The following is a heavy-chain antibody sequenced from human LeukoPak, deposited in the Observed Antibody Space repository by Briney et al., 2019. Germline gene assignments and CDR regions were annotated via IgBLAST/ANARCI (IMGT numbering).Heavy chain of an antibody. CDR1: GGTFSSYA. CDR3: ASSSGDYYMDV. CDR2: IIPIFGTA. V-gene: IGHV1-69*13. J-gene: IGHJ6*03. Sequence: GASVKVSXKASGGTFSSYAISWVRQAPGQGLEWMGGIIPIFGTANYAQKFQGRVTITADESTSTAYMELSRLRSEDTAVYYCASSSGDYYMDVWGKGTTVTVSS. D-gene: IGHD3-10*01.